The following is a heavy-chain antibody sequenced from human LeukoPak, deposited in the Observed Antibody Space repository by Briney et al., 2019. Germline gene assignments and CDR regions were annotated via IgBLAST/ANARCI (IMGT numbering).Heavy chain of an antibody. J-gene: IGHJ4*02. V-gene: IGHV1-18*01. Sequence: VASVKVSCKASGYTFTSCGISWVRQAPGQGLEWMGWISPYNGNTNYAPKLQGRLTMTTDTSTSTAYMELRSLRSDDTAVYYCARDRQCGYWGQGTLVTVSS. CDR3: ARDRQCGY. CDR1: GYTFTSCG. CDR2: ISPYNGNT. D-gene: IGHD2-21*01.